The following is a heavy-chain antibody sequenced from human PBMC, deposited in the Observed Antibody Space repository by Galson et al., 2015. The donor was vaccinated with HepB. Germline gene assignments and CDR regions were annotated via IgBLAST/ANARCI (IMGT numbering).Heavy chain of an antibody. V-gene: IGHV3-48*01. D-gene: IGHD2-15*01. CDR3: AREWGNHIVVVVAAPRPYFDY. CDR2: ISSSSSTI. CDR1: GLTFSSYS. Sequence: SLRLSCAASGLTFSSYSMNWVRQAPGKGLEWVSYISSSSSTIYYADSVKGRFTISRDNAKNSLYLQMNSLRAEDTAVYYCAREWGNHIVVVVAAPRPYFDYWGQGTLVTVSS. J-gene: IGHJ4*02.